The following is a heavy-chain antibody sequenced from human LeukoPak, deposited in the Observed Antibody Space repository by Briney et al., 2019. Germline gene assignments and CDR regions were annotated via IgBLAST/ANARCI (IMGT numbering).Heavy chain of an antibody. V-gene: IGHV3-9*01. CDR2: INWNSITI. CDR3: VKDIIAAAEYFYGLDV. J-gene: IGHJ6*02. Sequence: GGSLRLSCAASGITFDDYAMHWVRQAPGKGLEWVSGINWNSITIGYADSVKGRFTISRDNSKNTLYLQMSSLRPEDTAVYYCVKDIIAAAEYFYGLDVWGQGTTVTVSS. CDR1: GITFDDYA. D-gene: IGHD6-13*01.